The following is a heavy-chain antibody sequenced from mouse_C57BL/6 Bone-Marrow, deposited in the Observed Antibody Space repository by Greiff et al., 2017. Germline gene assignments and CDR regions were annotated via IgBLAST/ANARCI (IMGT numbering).Heavy chain of an antibody. J-gene: IGHJ1*03. CDR3: ASPSTVVAVYWYFDV. CDR1: GYTFTSYW. D-gene: IGHD1-1*01. CDR2: IHPNSGST. V-gene: IGHV1-64*01. Sequence: QVQLQQSGAELVKPGASVKLSCKASGYTFTSYWMHWVKQRPGRGLEWIGMIHPNSGSTNYNEKFKSKATLTVDKSSSTAYMQLSSLTSEDSAVXYCASPSTVVAVYWYFDVWGTGTTVTVSS.